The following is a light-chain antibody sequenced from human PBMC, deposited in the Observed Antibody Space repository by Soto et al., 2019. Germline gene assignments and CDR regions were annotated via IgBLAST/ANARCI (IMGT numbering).Light chain of an antibody. CDR3: QQHGSSPPSWT. Sequence: ETVLTQSPGTLSLSPGERATLFCRASQSVSSSYLAWYQQKPGQAPRLLIYGASSRATGIPDRFSGSGSGTDFNLTISRLEPEDFAVYYGQQHGSSPPSWTFGQGTKLEIK. V-gene: IGKV3-20*01. CDR1: QSVSSSY. CDR2: GAS. J-gene: IGKJ1*01.